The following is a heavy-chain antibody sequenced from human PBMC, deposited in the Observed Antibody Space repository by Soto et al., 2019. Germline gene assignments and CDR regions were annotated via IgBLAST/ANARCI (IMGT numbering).Heavy chain of an antibody. CDR3: ARDQIGSSPLYYYYGMDV. Sequence: SETLSLTCTVSGGSISSGDYYWSWIRQPPGKGLEWIGYIYYSGSTYYNPSLKSRVTISVDTSKNQFSLKLSSVTAADTAVYYCARDQIGSSPLYYYYGMDVWGQGTTVTVSS. J-gene: IGHJ6*02. CDR1: GGSISSGDYY. CDR2: IYYSGST. V-gene: IGHV4-30-4*01. D-gene: IGHD6-6*01.